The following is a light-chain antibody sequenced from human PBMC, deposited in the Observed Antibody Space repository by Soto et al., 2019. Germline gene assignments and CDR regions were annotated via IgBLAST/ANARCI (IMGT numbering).Light chain of an antibody. CDR1: QSVSGD. V-gene: IGKV3-15*01. CDR3: QQYNNWPLT. J-gene: IGKJ4*01. Sequence: EIVMTQSPATLSVSPGERATLSCRASQSVSGDSAWYQQKPGQAPRLLIYGASARATGIPARFSGSGSGTEFTLTISSLQSEDFAIYYCQQYNNWPLTFGGGTKLQIK. CDR2: GAS.